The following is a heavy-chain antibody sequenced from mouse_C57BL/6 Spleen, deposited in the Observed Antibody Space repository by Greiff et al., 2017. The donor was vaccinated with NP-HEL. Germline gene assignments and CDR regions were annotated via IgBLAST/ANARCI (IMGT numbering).Heavy chain of an antibody. D-gene: IGHD2-10*01. CDR3: ARRAYWFDY. CDR1: GYAFTNYL. J-gene: IGHJ2*01. V-gene: IGHV1-54*01. Sequence: QVQLQQSGAELVRPGTSVKVSCKASGYAFTNYLIEWVKQRPGQGLEWIGVINPGSGGTNYNEKFKGKATLTADKSSSTAYMQLSSLTSEDSAVYFCARRAYWFDYWGQGTTLTVSS. CDR2: INPGSGGT.